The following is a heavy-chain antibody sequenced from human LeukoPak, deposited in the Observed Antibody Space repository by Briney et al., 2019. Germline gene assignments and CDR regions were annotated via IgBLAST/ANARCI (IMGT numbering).Heavy chain of an antibody. CDR2: INHSGST. CDR3: ARLYCSSTSCYEYDYYMDV. D-gene: IGHD2-2*01. V-gene: IGHV4-34*01. J-gene: IGHJ6*03. Sequence: PSETLSLTCAVYGGSFSGYYWSWIRQPPGKGLEWIGEINHSGSTNYNPSLKSRVTISVDTSKNQFSLKLSSVTAADTAVYYCARLYCSSTSCYEYDYYMDVWGKGTTVTISS. CDR1: GGSFSGYY.